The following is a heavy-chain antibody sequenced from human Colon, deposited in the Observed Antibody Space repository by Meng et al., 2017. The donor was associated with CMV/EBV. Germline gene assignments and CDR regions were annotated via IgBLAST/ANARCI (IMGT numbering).Heavy chain of an antibody. J-gene: IGHJ6*02. CDR3: ARDKGYSSDNYGMDV. CDR1: DGSVNNGSNY. CDR2: ISYIGNT. D-gene: IGHD5-12*01. V-gene: IGHV4-61*01. Sequence: GSLRLSCSVSDGSVNNGSNYWTWIRQPPGKGLEWIGYISYIGNTNYNPSLKSRVTISLDTSNNQFSLKLTSVTAADTAVYYCARDKGYSSDNYGMDVWGQGTTVTVSS.